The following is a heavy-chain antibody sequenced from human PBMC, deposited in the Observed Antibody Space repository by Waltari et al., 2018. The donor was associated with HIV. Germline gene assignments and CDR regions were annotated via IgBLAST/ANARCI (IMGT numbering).Heavy chain of an antibody. CDR1: GFPFSSYA. Sequence: EVQLLESGGGLVQPGGSLRLSCAASGFPFSSYAMSWVRQAPGKGLEWVSAISGSGGSTYYADSVKGRFTISRDNSKNTLYLQMNSLRAEDTAVYYCAKICDGLAVVPAALFDYWGQGTLVTVSS. CDR3: AKICDGLAVVPAALFDY. CDR2: ISGSGGST. D-gene: IGHD2-2*01. J-gene: IGHJ4*02. V-gene: IGHV3-23*01.